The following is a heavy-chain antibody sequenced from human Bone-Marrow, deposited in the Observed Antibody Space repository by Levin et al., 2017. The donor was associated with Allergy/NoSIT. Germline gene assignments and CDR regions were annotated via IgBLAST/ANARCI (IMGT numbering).Heavy chain of an antibody. CDR3: TGVTDFDY. V-gene: IGHV3-74*01. CDR2: INSDASST. J-gene: IGHJ4*02. D-gene: IGHD2-21*02. CDR1: GFTFSSYW. Sequence: GGSLRLSCAASGFTFSSYWMHWVRQAPGKGLVWVSHINSDASSTTYADSVKGRFTISRDNAKNTLYLQMNSLRAEDTAVYYCTGVTDFDYWGQGTLVTVSS.